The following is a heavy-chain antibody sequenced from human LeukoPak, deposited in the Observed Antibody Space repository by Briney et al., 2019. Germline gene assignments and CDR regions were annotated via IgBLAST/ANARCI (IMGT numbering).Heavy chain of an antibody. D-gene: IGHD3-3*01. V-gene: IGHV3-30-3*01. Sequence: GGSLRLSCAASGFTFSSYAMHWVRQAPGKGLEWVAVISYDGSNKYYADSVKGRFTISRDNSKNTLYLQMNSLRAEDTAVYYCAKVPVLRFLSYLDYWGQGTLVTVSS. CDR2: ISYDGSNK. CDR3: AKVPVLRFLSYLDY. CDR1: GFTFSSYA. J-gene: IGHJ4*02.